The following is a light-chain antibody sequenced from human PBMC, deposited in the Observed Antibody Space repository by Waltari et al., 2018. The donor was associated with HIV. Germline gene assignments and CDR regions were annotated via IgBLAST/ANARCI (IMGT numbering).Light chain of an antibody. CDR1: SRDVGAYYL. V-gene: IGLV2-23*02. CDR2: DVS. CDR3: CSYVSEIVPCV. Sequence: QTALIQPASVSGSPGQSITISCTGTSRDVGAYYLVPWYQQHPGKAPRLILYDVSKRPAGVSNRFTGSKSGNTASLTISGLQAEDAADYYCCSYVSEIVPCVFGGGTKLTVL. J-gene: IGLJ3*02.